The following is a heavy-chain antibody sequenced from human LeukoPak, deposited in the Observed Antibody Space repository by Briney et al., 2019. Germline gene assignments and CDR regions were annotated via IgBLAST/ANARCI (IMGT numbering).Heavy chain of an antibody. Sequence: GGSLRLSCAASGFTFDDYGMSWVRQAPGKGLEWVSGINWNGGSTGYANSVKGRFTISRDNAKNSLYLQMNSLRAEDTALYYCARRDIVVVPAAIIGAFDIWGQGTMVTVSS. CDR2: INWNGGST. V-gene: IGHV3-20*04. CDR3: ARRDIVVVPAAIIGAFDI. D-gene: IGHD2-2*02. J-gene: IGHJ3*02. CDR1: GFTFDDYG.